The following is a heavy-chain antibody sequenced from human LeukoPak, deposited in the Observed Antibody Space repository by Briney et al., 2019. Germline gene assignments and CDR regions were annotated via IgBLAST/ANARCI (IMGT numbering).Heavy chain of an antibody. V-gene: IGHV1-2*02. CDR2: INPNSDGT. J-gene: IGHJ4*02. D-gene: IGHD2-2*01. CDR1: GYTFTGYY. Sequence: GASVKVSCKASGYTFTGYYMHWVRQAPGQGLEWMGWINPNSDGTNYAQKFQGRVTMTRDTSISTAYMELSRLRSDDTAVYYCAERYCSSTSCDSYYFDYWGQGTLVTVSS. CDR3: AERYCSSTSCDSYYFDY.